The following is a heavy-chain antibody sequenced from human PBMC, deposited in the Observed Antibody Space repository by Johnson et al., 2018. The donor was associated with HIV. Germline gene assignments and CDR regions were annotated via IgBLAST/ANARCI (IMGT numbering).Heavy chain of an antibody. D-gene: IGHD2-2*01. Sequence: VQLVESGGGVVRPGGSLRLSCAASGFTFDDYGMTWVRQAPGKGLEWVSGINWNGGNTAYADSVKGRFTVSRDNAKNSLYLQMSSLRVEDTALYYCARDVVPAANAFDIWGQGTMVTVSS. V-gene: IGHV3-20*04. CDR1: GFTFDDYG. J-gene: IGHJ3*02. CDR3: ARDVVPAANAFDI. CDR2: INWNGGNT.